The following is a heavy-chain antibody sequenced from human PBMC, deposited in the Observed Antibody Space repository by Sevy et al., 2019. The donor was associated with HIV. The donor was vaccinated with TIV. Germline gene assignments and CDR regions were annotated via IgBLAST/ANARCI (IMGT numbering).Heavy chain of an antibody. CDR1: GFTFREDS. CDR2: IRGNSTTI. D-gene: IGHD6-13*01. Sequence: GGSLRLSCVGSGFTFREDSMNWVRQAPGKGLEWVSCIRGNSTTIEHADSGKGRFSISRDNADNSVFMQMNRLRVEDTDVYYCARSLAAAATWFAPWGKGTLVTVSS. V-gene: IGHV3-48*01. J-gene: IGHJ5*02. CDR3: ARSLAAAATWFAP.